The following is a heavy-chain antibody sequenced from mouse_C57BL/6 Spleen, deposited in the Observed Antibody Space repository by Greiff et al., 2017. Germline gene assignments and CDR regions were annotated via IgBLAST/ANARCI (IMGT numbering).Heavy chain of an antibody. CDR1: GFSLTSYG. CDR2: IWSGGST. V-gene: IGHV2-2*01. D-gene: IGHD1-1*01. Sequence: QVQLKESGPGLVQPSQSLSITCTVSGFSLTSYGVHWVRQSPGKGLEWLGVIWSGGSTDYNADFISRLGISKDNSKSQVFFKMNSLQADDTAIYYCARNALTTLVATCAMDYWGQGTSVTVSS. J-gene: IGHJ4*01. CDR3: ARNALTTLVATCAMDY.